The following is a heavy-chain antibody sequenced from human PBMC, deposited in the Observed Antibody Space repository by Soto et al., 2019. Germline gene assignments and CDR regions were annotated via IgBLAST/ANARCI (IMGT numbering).Heavy chain of an antibody. V-gene: IGHV4-34*01. CDR2: INHSGST. D-gene: IGHD3-22*01. Sequence: ASETLSLTCAVYGGSFSGYYWTWIRQPPGTGLEWIGEINHSGSTNYNPSLKSRVTISIDTSRNQFSLSLSSVTAADTAVYFCARYSPPKKSYDSNPGWFDPWGQGTLVTVSS. CDR1: GGSFSGYY. J-gene: IGHJ5*02. CDR3: ARYSPPKKSYDSNPGWFDP.